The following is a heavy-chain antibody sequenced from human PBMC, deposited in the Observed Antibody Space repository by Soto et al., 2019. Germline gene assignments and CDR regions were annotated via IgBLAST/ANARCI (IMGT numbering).Heavy chain of an antibody. J-gene: IGHJ4*02. CDR3: ARGGYCSGGSCYVY. CDR1: GGTFSSYT. V-gene: IGHV1-69*02. Sequence: QVQLVQSGAEVKKPGSSVKVSCKASGGTFSSYTISWVRQAPGQGLEWMGRIIPILGIANYAQKFQGRVTITADKSTSTAYMELSSLRSEDTAVYYCARGGYCSGGSCYVYWGQGTLVTVSS. D-gene: IGHD2-15*01. CDR2: IIPILGIA.